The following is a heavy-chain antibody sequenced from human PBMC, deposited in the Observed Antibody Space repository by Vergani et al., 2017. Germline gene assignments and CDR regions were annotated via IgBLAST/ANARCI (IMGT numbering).Heavy chain of an antibody. CDR1: GYSFTTYD. J-gene: IGHJ4*02. Sequence: QVQLVQSGAEVKKPGASVKLSCKASGYSFTTYDINWVRQALGHGLEWVGWINPNSGNTGYARRFEGRVTITRDTAISTAYMELSGLYSDDTAVYYCTRGLPRMLTTETYYFDDWGQGTLVSVSP. CDR3: TRGLPRMLTTETYYFDD. V-gene: IGHV1-8*03. CDR2: INPNSGNT. D-gene: IGHD1-14*01.